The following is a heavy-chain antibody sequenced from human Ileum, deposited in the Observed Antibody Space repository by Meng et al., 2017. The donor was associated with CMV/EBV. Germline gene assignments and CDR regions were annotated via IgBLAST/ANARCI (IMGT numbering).Heavy chain of an antibody. Sequence: TLSLTCVVSGGSISGDSWWGWVRQPPGKGLEWIGEISHSGYTNYNPSLKSRVTVSVDKSENQLSLKLTSVTAADTAVYYCARNFGYWGQGTLVTVSS. V-gene: IGHV4-4*02. CDR1: GGSISGDSW. CDR2: ISHSGYT. CDR3: ARNFGY. J-gene: IGHJ4*02.